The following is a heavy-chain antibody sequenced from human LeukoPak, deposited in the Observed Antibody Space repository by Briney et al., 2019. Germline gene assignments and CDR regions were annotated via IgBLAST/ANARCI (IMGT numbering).Heavy chain of an antibody. Sequence: GGSLRLSCAASGFTFSSYGMHWVRQAPGKGLEWVAFIRYDGSNKYYADSVKGRFTISRDNSKNTLYLQMNSLRAEDTALYYCAKTIHSSGWFFSGMDVWGKGTTVSISS. J-gene: IGHJ6*04. D-gene: IGHD6-19*01. V-gene: IGHV3-30*02. CDR3: AKTIHSSGWFFSGMDV. CDR2: IRYDGSNK. CDR1: GFTFSSYG.